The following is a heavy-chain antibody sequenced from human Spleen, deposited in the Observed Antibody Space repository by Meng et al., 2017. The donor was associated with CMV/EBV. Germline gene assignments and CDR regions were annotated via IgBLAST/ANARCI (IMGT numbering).Heavy chain of an antibody. Sequence: VQLPPWGAGLLKPSETLYLSCAGYGVSVSGYYVSWIRQPPGKGLEWIWEINHSGSTNYHPSLKSRVTISVDTSKNQFSLKLSSVTAADTAMYYCARTMVRGVIIESATFDYWGQGTLVTVSS. V-gene: IGHV4-34*01. CDR2: INHSGST. J-gene: IGHJ4*02. D-gene: IGHD3-10*01. CDR3: ARTMVRGVIIESATFDY. CDR1: GVSVSGYY.